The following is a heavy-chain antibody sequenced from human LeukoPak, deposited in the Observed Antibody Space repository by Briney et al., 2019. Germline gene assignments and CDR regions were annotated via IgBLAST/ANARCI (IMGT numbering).Heavy chain of an antibody. V-gene: IGHV3-23*01. CDR3: AKDWRYCSSTSCLLYYYYGMDV. CDR2: ISGSGGST. J-gene: IGHJ6*02. D-gene: IGHD2-2*01. CDR1: GFTFSSYA. Sequence: GGSLRLSCAASGFTFSSYAMGWVRQAPGKGLEWVSAISGSGGSTYYADSVKGRFTISRDNSKNTLYLQMNSLRAEDTAVYYCAKDWRYCSSTSCLLYYYYGMDVWGQGTTVTVPS.